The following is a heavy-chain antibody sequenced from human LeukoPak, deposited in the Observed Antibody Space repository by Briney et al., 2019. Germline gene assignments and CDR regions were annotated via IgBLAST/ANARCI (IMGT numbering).Heavy chain of an antibody. CDR1: GFIVSDNY. V-gene: IGHV3-53*01. Sequence: GGSLRLSCAASGFIVSDNYMSWVRQAPGKGLEWVSIIYDDAYYADSVKGRFTISRDSSKDTVYLQMNSLRAEDTALYYCARDHRDYYMDVWGKGITVTVSS. J-gene: IGHJ6*03. D-gene: IGHD1-14*01. CDR3: ARDHRDYYMDV. CDR2: IYDDA.